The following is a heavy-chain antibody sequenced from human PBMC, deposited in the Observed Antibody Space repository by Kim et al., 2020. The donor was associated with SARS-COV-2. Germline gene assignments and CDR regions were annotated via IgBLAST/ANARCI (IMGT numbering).Heavy chain of an antibody. CDR2: INHSGST. Sequence: SETLSLTCAVYGGSFSGYYWSWIRQPPGKGLEWIGEINHSGSTNYNPSLKSRVTISVDTSKNQFSLKLSSVTAADTAVYYCARTAGTTIFYYYYGMDVWGQGTTVTVSS. D-gene: IGHD1-1*01. J-gene: IGHJ6*02. CDR1: GGSFSGYY. CDR3: ARTAGTTIFYYYYGMDV. V-gene: IGHV4-34*01.